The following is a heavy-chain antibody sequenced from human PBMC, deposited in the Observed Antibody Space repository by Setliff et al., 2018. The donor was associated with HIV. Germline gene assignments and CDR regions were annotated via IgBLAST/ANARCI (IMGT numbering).Heavy chain of an antibody. V-gene: IGHV4-59*01. D-gene: IGHD3-22*01. CDR3: ARSRTSSGYYGVTGYGMDV. CDR1: GGSISSDY. Sequence: TSETLSLTCTVSGGSISSDYWSWIRQPPGKGLEWIGYIYYRGSTNYNPSLKSRVTISVATSKNQFSLKLNSVTTADTAVYYCARSRTSSGYYGVTGYGMDVWGQGTTVTVSS. J-gene: IGHJ6*02. CDR2: IYYRGST.